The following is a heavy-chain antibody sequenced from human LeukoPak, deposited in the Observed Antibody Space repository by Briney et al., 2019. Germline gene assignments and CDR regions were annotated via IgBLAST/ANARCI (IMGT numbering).Heavy chain of an antibody. D-gene: IGHD3-22*01. CDR2: IIPIFGTA. CDR1: GGSFSSYA. J-gene: IGHJ4*02. V-gene: IGHV1-69*13. Sequence: SVRVSCKASGGSFSSYAISWVRQAPGQGLEWMGGIIPIFGTANYAQKFQGRVTITADESTSTAYMELSSLRSEDTAVYYCASRGSDSSGYYPFDYWGQGTLVTVSS. CDR3: ASRGSDSSGYYPFDY.